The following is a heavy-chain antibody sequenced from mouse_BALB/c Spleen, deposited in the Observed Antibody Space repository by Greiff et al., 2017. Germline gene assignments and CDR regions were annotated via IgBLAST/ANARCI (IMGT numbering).Heavy chain of an antibody. J-gene: IGHJ1*01. CDR3: ASNYWYFDV. CDR2: IAPGSGST. Sequence: DLVKPGASVKLSCKASGYTFTSYWINWIKQRPGQGLEWIGRIAPGSGSTYYNEMFKGKATLTVDTSSSTAYIQLSSLSSEDSAVYFCASNYWYFDVWGAGTTVTVAS. V-gene: IGHV1S41*01. CDR1: GYTFTSYW.